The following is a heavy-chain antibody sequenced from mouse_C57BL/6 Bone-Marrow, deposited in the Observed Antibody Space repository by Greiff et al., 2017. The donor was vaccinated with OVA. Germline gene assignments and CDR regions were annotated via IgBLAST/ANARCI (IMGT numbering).Heavy chain of an antibody. D-gene: IGHD1-1*01. V-gene: IGHV1-52*01. Sequence: QVQLQQSGAELVRPGSSVKLSCKASGYTFTSYWMHWVKQRPIQGLEWIGNIDPSDSETHYNQKFKDKATLTVDKSSSTAYMQLSSLTSEDSAVYYCASSYYYGSPMDYWGQGTSVTVSS. CDR1: GYTFTSYW. CDR2: IDPSDSET. J-gene: IGHJ4*01. CDR3: ASSYYYGSPMDY.